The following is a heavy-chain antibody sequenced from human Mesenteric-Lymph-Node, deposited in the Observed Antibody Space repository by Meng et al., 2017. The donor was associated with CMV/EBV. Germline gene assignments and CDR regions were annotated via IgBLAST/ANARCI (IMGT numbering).Heavy chain of an antibody. CDR3: ATQYYYGSGSP. Sequence: ETLSLTCAASGFTFSNAWMSWVRQAPGKGLEWVSSISSSSSYIYYADSVKGRFTISRDNSKNTLYLQMNSLRVEDTTAYYCATQYYYGSGSPWGQGTLVTVSS. V-gene: IGHV3-21*04. CDR2: ISSSSSYI. J-gene: IGHJ5*02. CDR1: GFTFSNAW. D-gene: IGHD3-10*01.